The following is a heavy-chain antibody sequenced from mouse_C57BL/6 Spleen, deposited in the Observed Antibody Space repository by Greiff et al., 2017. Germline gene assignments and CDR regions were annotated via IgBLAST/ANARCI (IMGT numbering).Heavy chain of an antibody. D-gene: IGHD3-2*02. Sequence: LQESGPELVKPGASVKISCKASGYAFSSSWMNWVKQRPGKGLEWIGRIYPGDGDTNYNGKFKGKATLTADKSSSTAYMQLSSLTSEDSAVYFCARQLRLLRNAMDYWGQGTSVTVSS. V-gene: IGHV1-82*01. CDR1: GYAFSSSW. CDR2: IYPGDGDT. J-gene: IGHJ4*01. CDR3: ARQLRLLRNAMDY.